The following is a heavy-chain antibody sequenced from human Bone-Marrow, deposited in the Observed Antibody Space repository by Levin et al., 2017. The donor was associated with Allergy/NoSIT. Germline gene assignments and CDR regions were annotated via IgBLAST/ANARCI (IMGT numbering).Heavy chain of an antibody. V-gene: IGHV1-69*04. CDR3: AQEEICSSGSCFYFDS. CDR1: GDSFSTSA. J-gene: IGHJ4*02. CDR2: IIPILGVT. Sequence: ASVKVSCKASGDSFSTSAINWMRQAPGQGLEWMGRIIPILGVTAYAQNFQGRVSITADKSTRTAYMELNSLLSEDTAVYYCAQEEICSSGSCFYFDSWGQGTLVTVSS. D-gene: IGHD2-15*01.